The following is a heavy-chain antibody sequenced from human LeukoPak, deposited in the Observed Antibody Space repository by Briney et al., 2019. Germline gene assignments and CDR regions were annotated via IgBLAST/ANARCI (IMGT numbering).Heavy chain of an antibody. J-gene: IGHJ3*02. D-gene: IGHD1-20*01. Sequence: SETLSLTCTVSGGSISNYYSNWIRQPPRKGLEWIGRIYTSGSTNSNPSLKSRVIISLDTSKNQFSLKLTSVTAADTAVYYYARGHNWDDVFDIWGQGTMVTVSS. CDR1: GGSISNYY. V-gene: IGHV4-4*07. CDR2: IYTSGST. CDR3: ARGHNWDDVFDI.